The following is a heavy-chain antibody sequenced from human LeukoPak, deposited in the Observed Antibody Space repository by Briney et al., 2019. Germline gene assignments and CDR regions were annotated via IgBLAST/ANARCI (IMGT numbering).Heavy chain of an antibody. CDR1: GGSFSGYY. V-gene: IGHV4-34*01. CDR2: INHSGST. J-gene: IGHJ6*03. CDR3: ARVRQLWLMEYYYYYYMDV. D-gene: IGHD5-18*01. Sequence: SETLSLTCAVYGGSFSGYYWCWIRQPPGKGLEWIGEINHSGSTNYNPSLKSRVTISVDTSKNQFSLKLSSVTAADTAVYYCARVRQLWLMEYYYYYYMDVWGKGTTVTVSS.